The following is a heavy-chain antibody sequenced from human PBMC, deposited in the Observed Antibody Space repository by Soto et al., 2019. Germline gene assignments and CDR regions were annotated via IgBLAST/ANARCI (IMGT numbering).Heavy chain of an antibody. CDR1: GYSFTNND. Sequence: GPVKVSCKASGYSFTNNDVSWVRQATGQGLEWMGWMNPGSGDTGYAQKFQGRVTMTRDISIATAYMELSSLRSDDTAIYYCARMATFGSLNWFDPWGQGTLVTVS. CDR2: MNPGSGDT. J-gene: IGHJ5*02. D-gene: IGHD3-16*01. V-gene: IGHV1-8*01. CDR3: ARMATFGSLNWFDP.